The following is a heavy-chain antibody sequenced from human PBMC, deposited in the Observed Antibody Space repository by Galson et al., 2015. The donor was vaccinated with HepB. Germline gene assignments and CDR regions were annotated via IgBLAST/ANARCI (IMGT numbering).Heavy chain of an antibody. Sequence: SLRLSCAAPGFTFSNYWMNWVRQAPGKGLVWVSRMSGDGTSIDYADSVKGRFTISRDNAKNTVHLQMNGLRAEDTALYYCARMADYDSSGYYGFFPLWGQGTLVTVSS. CDR3: ARMADYDSSGYYGFFPL. CDR2: MSGDGTSI. V-gene: IGHV3-74*01. CDR1: GFTFSNYW. J-gene: IGHJ1*01. D-gene: IGHD3-22*01.